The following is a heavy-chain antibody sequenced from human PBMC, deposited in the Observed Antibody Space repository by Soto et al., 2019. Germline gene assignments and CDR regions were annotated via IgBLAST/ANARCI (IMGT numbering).Heavy chain of an antibody. CDR2: INPSGGSR. V-gene: IGHV1-46*01. D-gene: IGHD3-9*01. J-gene: IGHJ4*02. CDR3: TKGAERTVQRFLDWVCGH. Sequence: ASVKVSCKASGYTFTCYYIHWVRQAPGQRLEWMGVINPSGGSRDYAQKFQGRVTMTRDKSISTAYLQWNSLQASDTATYYCTKGAERTVQRFLDWVCGHWGQGTLVTVSS. CDR1: GYTFTCYY.